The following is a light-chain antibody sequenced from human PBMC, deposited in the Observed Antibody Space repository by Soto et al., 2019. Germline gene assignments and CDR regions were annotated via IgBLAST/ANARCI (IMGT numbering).Light chain of an antibody. CDR1: QSVSSN. CDR3: QQYNNWPGT. V-gene: IGKV3-15*01. Sequence: EIVMTQSPATLSVSPGERATLSCRASQSVSSNLAWYQQKPGQAPRLLIYGASTRATGSPAGFSGSGSGTEFTLTISSLQSEDFAVYYCQQYNNWPGTFGQGTKVEIK. CDR2: GAS. J-gene: IGKJ1*01.